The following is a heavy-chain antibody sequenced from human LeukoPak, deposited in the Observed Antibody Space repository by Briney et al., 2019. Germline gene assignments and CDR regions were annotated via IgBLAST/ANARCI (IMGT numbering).Heavy chain of an antibody. CDR3: AKDRHPYVSGTYSDY. D-gene: IGHD3-10*01. CDR2: IRYDGSNK. V-gene: IGHV3-30*02. Sequence: GGSLRLSCAASGFTFNSYSMHWVRQAPGKGLEWVAFIRYDGSNKYFADSVKGRFTISRDNSNNMLFLQMNSLRPEDTAVYYCAKDRHPYVSGTYSDYWGQGTLVTVSS. J-gene: IGHJ4*02. CDR1: GFTFNSYS.